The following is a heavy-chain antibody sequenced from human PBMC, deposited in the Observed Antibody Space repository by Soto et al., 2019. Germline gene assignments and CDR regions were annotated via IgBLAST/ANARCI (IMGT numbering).Heavy chain of an antibody. J-gene: IGHJ4*02. D-gene: IGHD1-1*01. Sequence: ESGGGVVQPGRSLRLSCAASGFTFSSYGMHWVRQAPGKGLEWVAVISYDGSNKYYADSVKGRFTISRDNSKNTLYLQMNSLRAEDTAVYYCAKGANTQLYYFDYWGQGTLVTVSS. CDR2: ISYDGSNK. V-gene: IGHV3-30*18. CDR3: AKGANTQLYYFDY. CDR1: GFTFSSYG.